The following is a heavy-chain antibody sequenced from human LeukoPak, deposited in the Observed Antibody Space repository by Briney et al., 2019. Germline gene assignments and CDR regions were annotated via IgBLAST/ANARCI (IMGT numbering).Heavy chain of an antibody. CDR2: ISGSGGST. Sequence: GGSLRLSCTASGFTFSNYWMSWVRQAPGKGLEWVSAISGSGGSTYYADSVKGRFTISRDNSKNTLYLQMNSLRAEDTAVYYCAKDDSALYYGSSSYFDYWGQGTLVTVSS. CDR3: AKDDSALYYGSSSYFDY. D-gene: IGHD6-6*01. CDR1: GFTFSNYW. J-gene: IGHJ4*02. V-gene: IGHV3-23*01.